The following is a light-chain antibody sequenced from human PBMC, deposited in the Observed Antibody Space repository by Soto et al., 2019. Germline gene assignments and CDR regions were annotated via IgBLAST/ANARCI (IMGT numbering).Light chain of an antibody. CDR1: SSDVGGYNY. CDR2: EVN. J-gene: IGLJ1*01. CDR3: TSYAGGNNV. V-gene: IGLV2-8*01. Sequence: QSALTQPPSASGSPGQSVTISCTGTSSDVGGYNYVSWYQQHPGKVPKLMVYEVNKRPSGVPDRFSGSKSGNTASLTVSGLWVEGEADYYCTSYAGGNNVFGTGTKLTVL.